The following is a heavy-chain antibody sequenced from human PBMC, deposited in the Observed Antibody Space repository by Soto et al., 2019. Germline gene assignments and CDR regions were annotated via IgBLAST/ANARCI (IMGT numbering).Heavy chain of an antibody. CDR2: INPNSGDT. CDR1: GYTFTDYY. D-gene: IGHD3-16*01. J-gene: IGHJ4*02. CDR3: ARGDDSMVDY. V-gene: IGHV1-2*04. Sequence: QVQLVQSGAEVKKPGASVKVSCKASGYTFTDYYIHWVRQAPGQGLEWMGWINPNSGDTNYAQKFQGWVTMTRDTSISTAYMELSRLRSDDTAVYYCARGDDSMVDYWGQGTLVTVSS.